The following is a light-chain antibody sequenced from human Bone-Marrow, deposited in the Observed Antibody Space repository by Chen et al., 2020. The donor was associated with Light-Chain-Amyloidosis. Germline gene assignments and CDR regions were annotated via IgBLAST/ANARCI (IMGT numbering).Light chain of an antibody. J-gene: IGKJ1*01. CDR1: QSIQYNSDNKNY. Sequence: DIVMTQSPDSLAVSLGERATINCNSSQSIQYNSDNKNYLAWYQQKPGQPPKLLIYWASTRESGVPDRFRGSGSETDFTLTISSLQAEDVAVYCCQQYYSTPLTFGQGTRVEIK. CDR3: QQYYSTPLT. V-gene: IGKV4-1*01. CDR2: WAS.